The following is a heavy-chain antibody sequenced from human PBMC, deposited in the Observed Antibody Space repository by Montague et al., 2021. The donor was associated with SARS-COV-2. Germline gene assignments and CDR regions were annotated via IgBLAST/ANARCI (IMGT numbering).Heavy chain of an antibody. CDR2: VYYTGHT. Sequence: SETLSLTCSVSGGSTKTMRYYWAWIRQSPGKGLEWIASVYYTGHTYHTPSLPARTAISLDTSTNHFSLNLSSVAADGTAIYYCATDQAGHYYFDNWGQGTPVIVSS. CDR3: ATDQAGHYYFDN. D-gene: IGHD3-10*01. CDR1: GGSTKTMRYY. J-gene: IGHJ4*02. V-gene: IGHV4-39*07.